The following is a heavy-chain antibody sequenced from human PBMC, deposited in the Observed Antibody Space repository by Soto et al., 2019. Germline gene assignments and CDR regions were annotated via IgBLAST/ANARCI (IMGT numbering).Heavy chain of an antibody. CDR1: GFTFSSYA. Sequence: GGSLRLSCAASGFTFSSYAMHWVRQAPGKGLEWVAVISYDGSNKYYADSVKGRFTISRDNSKNTLYLQMNSLRAEDTAVYYCARGRGLYSSGWLNDAFDIWGQGTMVTVSS. D-gene: IGHD6-19*01. CDR2: ISYDGSNK. J-gene: IGHJ3*02. V-gene: IGHV3-30-3*01. CDR3: ARGRGLYSSGWLNDAFDI.